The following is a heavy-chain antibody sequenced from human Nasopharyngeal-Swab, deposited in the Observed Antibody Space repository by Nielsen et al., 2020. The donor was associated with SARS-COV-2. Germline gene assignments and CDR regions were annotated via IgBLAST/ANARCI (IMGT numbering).Heavy chain of an antibody. J-gene: IGHJ6*02. CDR3: VRDIVVVPAVPEGGMDV. CDR2: IYYSGST. D-gene: IGHD2-2*01. V-gene: IGHV4-39*07. Sequence: WIRQPPGKGLEWIGSIYYSGSTYYNPSLKSRVTISVDTSKNQFSLKLSSLTAADAAMYYCVRDIVVVPAVPEGGMDVWGQGTTVTVSS.